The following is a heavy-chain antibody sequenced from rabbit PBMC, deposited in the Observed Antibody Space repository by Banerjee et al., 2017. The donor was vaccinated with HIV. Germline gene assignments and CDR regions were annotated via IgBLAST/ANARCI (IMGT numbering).Heavy chain of an antibody. CDR2: IYAGSSGST. Sequence: QEQLVESGGGLVQPEGSLTLTCKASGLDFSSTYYMCWVRQAPGKRPEWIACIYAGSSGSTYYASWAKGRFTISRTSSTTVTLQMTSLTAADTASYFCARDLAGVIGWNFNLWGQGTLVTVS. D-gene: IGHD4-1*01. V-gene: IGHV1S45*01. J-gene: IGHJ4*01. CDR3: ARDLAGVIGWNFNL. CDR1: GLDFSSTYY.